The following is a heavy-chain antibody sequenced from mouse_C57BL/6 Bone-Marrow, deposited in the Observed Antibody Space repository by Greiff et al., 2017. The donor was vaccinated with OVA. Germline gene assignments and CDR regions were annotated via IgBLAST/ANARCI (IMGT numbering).Heavy chain of an antibody. CDR2: IDPETGGT. J-gene: IGHJ4*01. CDR1: GYTFTDYE. CDR3: TRGYSNYYAMDY. V-gene: IGHV1-15*01. D-gene: IGHD2-5*01. Sequence: VQVVASWAELVRPGASVTLSCKASGYTFTDYEMHWVKQTPVHGLEWIGAIDPETGGTAYNQKFKGKAILTADKSSSTAYMELRSLTSEDSAVYYCTRGYSNYYAMDYWGQGTSVTVSS.